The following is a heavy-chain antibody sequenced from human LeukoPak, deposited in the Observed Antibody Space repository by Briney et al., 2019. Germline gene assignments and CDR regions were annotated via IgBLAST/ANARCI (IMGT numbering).Heavy chain of an antibody. CDR2: ISAYNGNT. D-gene: IGHD3-3*01. J-gene: IGHJ3*02. CDR3: ARGGAYYDFWSGYSPLGRGNAFDI. Sequence: ASVKVSCKASGYTFTSYGISWVRRAPGQGLEWMGWISAYNGNTNYAQKLQGRVTMTTDTSTSAAYMELRSLRSDDTAVYYCARGGAYYDFWSGYSPLGRGNAFDIWGQGTMVTVSS. CDR1: GYTFTSYG. V-gene: IGHV1-18*01.